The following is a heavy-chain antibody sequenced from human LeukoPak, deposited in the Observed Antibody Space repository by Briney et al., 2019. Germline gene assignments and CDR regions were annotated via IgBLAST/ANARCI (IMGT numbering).Heavy chain of an antibody. J-gene: IGHJ4*02. CDR3: ARDGAYCTNGVCYTFNY. D-gene: IGHD2-8*01. V-gene: IGHV1-2*02. CDR2: INPNSGGT. CDR1: GYTFTGYY. Sequence: GASVKVSCKASGYTFTGYYMHWVRQAPGQGLEWMGWINPNSGGTNYAQKFQGRVTMTRDTSISTAYMELSRLRSDDTAVYYCARDGAYCTNGVCYTFNYWGQGTLVTVSS.